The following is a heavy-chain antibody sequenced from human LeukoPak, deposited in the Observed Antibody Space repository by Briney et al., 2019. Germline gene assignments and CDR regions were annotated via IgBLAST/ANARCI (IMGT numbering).Heavy chain of an antibody. Sequence: PSETLSLTCTVSGGSISSYYWSWTRQPAGKGLEWIGRIYTSGSTNYNPSLKSRVTISVDKSKNQFSLKLSSVTAADTAVYYCAALDTAMFYDYWGQGTLVTVSS. D-gene: IGHD5-18*01. CDR2: IYTSGST. CDR3: AALDTAMFYDY. J-gene: IGHJ4*02. V-gene: IGHV4-4*07. CDR1: GGSISSYY.